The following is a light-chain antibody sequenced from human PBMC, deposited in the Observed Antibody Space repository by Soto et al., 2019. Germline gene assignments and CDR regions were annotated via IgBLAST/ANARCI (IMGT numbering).Light chain of an antibody. CDR1: QSISSSY. CDR3: QQRIT. CDR2: GAS. V-gene: IGKV3-20*01. J-gene: IGKJ3*01. Sequence: EILLTQSPGTLSLSPGDRATLSCRASQSISSSYLAWYQQKPGQAPRLLIYGASSRATGIPDRFSGSGSGTDFTLTITRLEPEDFAVYYCQQRITFGPGTKVDIK.